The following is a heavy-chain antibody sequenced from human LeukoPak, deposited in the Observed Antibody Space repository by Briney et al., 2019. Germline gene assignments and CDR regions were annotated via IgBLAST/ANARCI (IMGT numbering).Heavy chain of an antibody. V-gene: IGHV1-8*01. J-gene: IGHJ4*02. Sequence: GASVKVSCKASGYTFTSYDINWVRQATGQGLEWMGWMNPNSGNTGYAQKFQGRVTMTRNTSISTAYMELSSLRSEDTAVYYCARVLKAVVITTASFGYWGQGTLVTVSS. CDR1: GYTFTSYD. CDR3: ARVLKAVVITTASFGY. CDR2: MNPNSGNT. D-gene: IGHD3-22*01.